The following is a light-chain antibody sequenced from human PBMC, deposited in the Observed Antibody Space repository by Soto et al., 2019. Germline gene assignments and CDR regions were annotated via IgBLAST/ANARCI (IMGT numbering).Light chain of an antibody. CDR1: SSDVGGHNY. Sequence: QSVLTQPASVSGSPGQSITISCTGTSSDVGGHNYVSWYQHHPGKAPKLMIYEVSNRPSGVSNRFSGSKSGNTASLTISGLQAEDEADYYCSAYTGSSNWVFGGGTKLTVL. V-gene: IGLV2-14*01. J-gene: IGLJ3*02. CDR2: EVS. CDR3: SAYTGSSNWV.